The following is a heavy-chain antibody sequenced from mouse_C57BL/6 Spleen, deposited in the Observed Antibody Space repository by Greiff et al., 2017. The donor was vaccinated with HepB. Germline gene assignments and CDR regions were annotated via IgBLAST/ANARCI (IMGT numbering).Heavy chain of an antibody. CDR2: TFYSGIT. CDR3: ARDGSNHGYFDV. Sequence: EVQLVESGPSLVRPSQTLSLTCTVTGFSINSDCYWIWIRQFPGNKLEYIGYTFYSGITYYNPSLESRTYITRDTSKNQFSLKLSSVTTEDTATYYCARDGSNHGYFDVWGTGTTVTVSS. CDR1: GFSINSDCY. V-gene: IGHV3-3*01. J-gene: IGHJ1*03. D-gene: IGHD1-1*01.